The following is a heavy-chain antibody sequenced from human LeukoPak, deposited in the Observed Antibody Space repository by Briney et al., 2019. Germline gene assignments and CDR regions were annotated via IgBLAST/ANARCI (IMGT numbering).Heavy chain of an antibody. Sequence: SETLPLTCAVYGGSFSGYYWSWIRQPPGKGLEWIGEINYSGSTNYNPSLKSQVTMSVDTSRNQFSLKLSSVTAADTAVYYCARRILGPWRHFDLWGRGTLVTVSS. D-gene: IGHD1-26*01. CDR3: ARRILGPWRHFDL. CDR1: GGSFSGYY. CDR2: INYSGST. J-gene: IGHJ2*01. V-gene: IGHV4-34*01.